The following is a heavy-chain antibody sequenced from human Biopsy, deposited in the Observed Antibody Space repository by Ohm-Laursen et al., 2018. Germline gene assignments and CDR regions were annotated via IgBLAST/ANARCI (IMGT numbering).Heavy chain of an antibody. D-gene: IGHD1-1*01. Sequence: RSLRLSCAAPGFSFSSYGMHWVRQAPGKGLEWVAVLWYDGTNKYYADSVKGRFTISRDNSKNTLYLQMNSLRAEDTAMYYCARPTNARAGGAPFDIWGQGTMVTVSS. V-gene: IGHV3-33*01. CDR2: LWYDGTNK. CDR1: GFSFSSYG. J-gene: IGHJ3*02. CDR3: ARPTNARAGGAPFDI.